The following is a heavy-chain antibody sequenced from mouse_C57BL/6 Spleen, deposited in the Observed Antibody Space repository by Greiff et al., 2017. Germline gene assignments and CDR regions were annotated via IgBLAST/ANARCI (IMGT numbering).Heavy chain of an antibody. Sequence: EVKLMESEGGLVQPGSSMKLSCTASGFTFSDYYMAWVRQVPEKGLEWVANINYDGSSTSYLDSLKSRFIISRANAKNILYLQMSSLKSEDTATYYCARKGGNNERSAMDYWGQGTSVTVSS. CDR1: GFTFSDYY. V-gene: IGHV5-16*01. D-gene: IGHD2-1*01. CDR2: INYDGSST. CDR3: ARKGGNNERSAMDY. J-gene: IGHJ4*01.